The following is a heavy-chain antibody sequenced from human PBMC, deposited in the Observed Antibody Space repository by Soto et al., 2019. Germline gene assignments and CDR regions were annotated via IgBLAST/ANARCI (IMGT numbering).Heavy chain of an antibody. V-gene: IGHV1-18*01. D-gene: IGHD3-3*01. CDR1: GYTFTSYG. CDR2: ISAYNGNT. Sequence: GASVKVSCKASGYTFTSYGISWVRQAPGQGLEWMGWISAYNGNTNYAQKLQGRVTMTTDTSTSTAYMELRSLRSDDTAVYYCARDGWSGYPAGRTMAFDSWGQGTMVTVSS. CDR3: ARDGWSGYPAGRTMAFDS. J-gene: IGHJ3*02.